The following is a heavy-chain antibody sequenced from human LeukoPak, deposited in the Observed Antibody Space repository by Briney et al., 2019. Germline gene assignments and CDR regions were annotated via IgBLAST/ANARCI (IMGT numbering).Heavy chain of an antibody. Sequence: GGSLRLSCAASGFTFSSYSMNWVRQAPGKGLEWVSSISSSSSYIYYADSVKGRFTISRDNAKNSLYLQMNSLRAEDTAMYYCARFGQDIPFDYWGQGTLVTVSS. V-gene: IGHV3-21*01. CDR3: ARFGQDIPFDY. J-gene: IGHJ4*02. CDR1: GFTFSSYS. D-gene: IGHD2-15*01. CDR2: ISSSSSYI.